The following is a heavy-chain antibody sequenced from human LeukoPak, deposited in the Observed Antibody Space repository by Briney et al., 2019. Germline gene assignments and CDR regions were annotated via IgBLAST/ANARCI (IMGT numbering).Heavy chain of an antibody. D-gene: IGHD2-15*01. V-gene: IGHV3-21*01. CDR2: ISSSSSYI. Sequence: GGSLRLSCAASGFTFSSYSMNWVRQAPGKGLEWVSSISSSSSYIYYADSVKGRFTISRDNAKNSLYLQMNSLRAEDTAVYYCARMGGYCSGGSCYFDYWGQGTLVTVSS. CDR3: ARMGGYCSGGSCYFDY. CDR1: GFTFSSYS. J-gene: IGHJ4*02.